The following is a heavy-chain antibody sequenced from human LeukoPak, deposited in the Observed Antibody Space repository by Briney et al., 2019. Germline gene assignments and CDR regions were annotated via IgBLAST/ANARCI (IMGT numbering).Heavy chain of an antibody. J-gene: IGHJ4*02. CDR2: INHSGST. Sequence: SETLSLTCAVYGGSFSGYYWSWIRQPPGKGLEWIGEINHSGSTNYNPSLKSRVTISVDTSKNQFSLKLSSVTAADTAVYYCARSPPRDYWGQGTLVTVSS. CDR1: GGSFSGYY. V-gene: IGHV4-34*01. CDR3: ARSPPRDY.